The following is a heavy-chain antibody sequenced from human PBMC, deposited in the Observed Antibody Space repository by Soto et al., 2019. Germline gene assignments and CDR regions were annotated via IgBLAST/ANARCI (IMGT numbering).Heavy chain of an antibody. V-gene: IGHV3-21*01. J-gene: IGHJ3*02. CDR3: ARDSYCSSPSCYSDAFDI. Sequence: GGSLRLSCAASGFTFSSYSMNWVRQAPGKGLEWVSSISSSSSYIYYAYSLKGRFTISRDNAKNSLYLQMNSLRAEDTAVYYCARDSYCSSPSCYSDAFDIWGQGTMVTVSS. CDR2: ISSSSSYI. CDR1: GFTFSSYS. D-gene: IGHD2-2*01.